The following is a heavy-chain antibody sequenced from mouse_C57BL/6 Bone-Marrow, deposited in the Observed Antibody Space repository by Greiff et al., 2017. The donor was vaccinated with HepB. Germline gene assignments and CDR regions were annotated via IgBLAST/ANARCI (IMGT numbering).Heavy chain of an antibody. V-gene: IGHV3-1*01. CDR2: ISYSGST. D-gene: IGHD1-1*01. CDR3: ARDIIYYYGSSYGWYFDV. Sequence: EVKVEESGPGMVKPSQSLSLTCTVTGYSITSGYDWHWIRHFPGNKLEWMGYISYSGSTNYNPSLKSRISITHDTSKNHFFLKLNSVTTEDTATYYCARDIIYYYGSSYGWYFDVWGTGTTVTVSS. CDR1: GYSITSGYD. J-gene: IGHJ1*03.